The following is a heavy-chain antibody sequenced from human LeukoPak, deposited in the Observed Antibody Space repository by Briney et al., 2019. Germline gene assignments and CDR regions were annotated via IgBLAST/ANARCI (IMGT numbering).Heavy chain of an antibody. CDR1: GYTLTELS. CDR2: FDPEDGET. V-gene: IGHV1-24*01. D-gene: IGHD3-10*01. J-gene: IGHJ6*03. Sequence: ASVKVSCKVSGYTLTELSMHWVRQAPGKGLEWMGGFDPEDGETFYAQKFQGRVTMTKDTSTDTAYMELSSLRSDDTAMYYCARNAMVRGVIRYYYYMDVWGKGTTVTVSS. CDR3: ARNAMVRGVIRYYYYMDV.